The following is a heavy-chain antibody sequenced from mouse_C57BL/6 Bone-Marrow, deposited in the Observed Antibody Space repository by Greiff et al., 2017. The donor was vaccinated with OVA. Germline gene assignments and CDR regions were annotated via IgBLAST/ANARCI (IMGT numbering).Heavy chain of an antibody. V-gene: IGHV3-6*01. D-gene: IGHD1-1*01. Sequence: EVKLVESGPGLVKPSQSLSLTCSVTGYSITSGYYWNWIRQFPGNKLEWMGYISYDGGNNYNPSLTNRISITRDTSTNQFFMKLNSVTTEDTATYYCARGETTGSGYDPYFDVWGTGTTVTVSS. CDR2: ISYDGGN. CDR1: GYSITSGYY. CDR3: ARGETTGSGYDPYFDV. J-gene: IGHJ1*03.